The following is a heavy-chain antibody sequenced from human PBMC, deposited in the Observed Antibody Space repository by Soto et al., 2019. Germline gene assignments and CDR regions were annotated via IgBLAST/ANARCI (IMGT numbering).Heavy chain of an antibody. V-gene: IGHV1-8*01. J-gene: IGHJ4*02. CDR1: GYTFTSYD. Sequence: QVQLVQSGAEVKKPGASVKVSCKASGYTFTSYDINWVRQATGQGLEWMGWMNPNSGNTGYAQKFKGRVTMTRNTSISTAYMELSSLRSEDTAFYYCASVGIADYIWESYRSSDLDYWGQGTLVTVSS. CDR2: MNPNSGNT. D-gene: IGHD3-16*02. CDR3: ASVGIADYIWESYRSSDLDY.